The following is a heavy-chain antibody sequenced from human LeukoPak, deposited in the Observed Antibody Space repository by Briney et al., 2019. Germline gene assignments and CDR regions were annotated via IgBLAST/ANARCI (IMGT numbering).Heavy chain of an antibody. CDR1: GFTFSSYA. CDR3: ARGGRANGVYDAFDI. D-gene: IGHD2-8*01. Sequence: GGSLRLSCAASGFTFSSYAMSWVRQAPGKRLEWVSSITSSSSYVFYADSVKGRFTISRDNAKNSLYLQMNTLRAEDTALYYCARGGRANGVYDAFDIWGQGTMVTVSS. J-gene: IGHJ3*02. V-gene: IGHV3-21*01. CDR2: ITSSSSYV.